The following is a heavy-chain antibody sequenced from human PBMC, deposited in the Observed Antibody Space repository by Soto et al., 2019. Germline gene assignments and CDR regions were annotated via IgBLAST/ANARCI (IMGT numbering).Heavy chain of an antibody. D-gene: IGHD6-6*01. Sequence: PWESLKISCKGSGYSFTSYWISWVRQMPGKGLEWMGRIDPSDSYTNYSPSFQGHVTISADKSISTAYLQWSSLKASDTAMYYCARRYSSSDGMDVWGQGTTVTVSS. CDR1: GYSFTSYW. CDR3: ARRYSSSDGMDV. J-gene: IGHJ6*02. CDR2: IDPSDSYT. V-gene: IGHV5-10-1*01.